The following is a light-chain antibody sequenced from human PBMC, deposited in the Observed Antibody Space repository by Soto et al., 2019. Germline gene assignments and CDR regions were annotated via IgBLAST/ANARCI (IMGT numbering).Light chain of an antibody. CDR1: QSVSSSY. CDR3: QQYGSSPPWT. Sequence: EIVLTQSPDTLSLSLGERATLSCRASQSVSSSYLAWYQQKPGQAPRLLMYGASRRATGIPDRFSGSGSGTDFTLTISRLESEDFAVYYCQQYGSSPPWTFGQGTKVEIK. CDR2: GAS. V-gene: IGKV3-20*01. J-gene: IGKJ1*01.